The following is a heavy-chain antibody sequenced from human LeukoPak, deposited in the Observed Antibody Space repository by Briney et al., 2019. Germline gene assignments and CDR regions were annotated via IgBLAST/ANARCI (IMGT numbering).Heavy chain of an antibody. CDR2: ISPGSTTI. V-gene: IGHV3-48*02. CDR1: GFTVSSNY. CDR3: ARGVDY. Sequence: PGGSLRLSCAASGFTVSSNYMNWVRQAPGKGLEWVSYISPGSTTIYYADSVKGRFTISRGNAKNSLYLQMNSLRDEDTAVYYCARGVDYWGQGTLVTVSS. J-gene: IGHJ4*02.